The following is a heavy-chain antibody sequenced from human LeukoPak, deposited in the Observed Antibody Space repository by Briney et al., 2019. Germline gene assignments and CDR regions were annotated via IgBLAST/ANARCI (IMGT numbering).Heavy chain of an antibody. CDR2: ISGSVGST. CDR3: ARDLNQSST. CDR1: GFTFSSYA. Sequence: PGGSLRLSCAASGFTFSSYAMSWVRQAPGKGLGWVSAISGSVGSTYYADSVKGRFTISRDSSKNTLYLQMNSLRAEDTAVYYCARDLNQSSTWGQGTLVTVSS. D-gene: IGHD6-6*01. V-gene: IGHV3-23*01. J-gene: IGHJ5*02.